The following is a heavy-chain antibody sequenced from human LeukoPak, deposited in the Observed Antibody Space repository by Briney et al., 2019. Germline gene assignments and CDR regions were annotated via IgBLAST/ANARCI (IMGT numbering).Heavy chain of an antibody. Sequence: ASVKVSCKASGYTFTSYGISWVRQAPGQGLEWMGWISTYNGDTNYAQKLQGRVTMTTDTSTNTAYMELRSLRSDDTAVYYCARDRIGLIAVAGIDYWGQGTLVTVSS. CDR2: ISTYNGDT. CDR3: ARDRIGLIAVAGIDY. V-gene: IGHV1-18*01. J-gene: IGHJ4*02. D-gene: IGHD6-19*01. CDR1: GYTFTSYG.